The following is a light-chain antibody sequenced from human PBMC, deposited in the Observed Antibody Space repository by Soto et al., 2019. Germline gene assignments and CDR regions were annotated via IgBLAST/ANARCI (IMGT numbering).Light chain of an antibody. CDR3: QQYNNWIP. CDR1: QSISIN. J-gene: IGKJ5*01. V-gene: IGKV3-15*01. CDR2: AAS. Sequence: EIVMTQSPATLSVSPGERAILSCRASQSISINLAWYQQKPGQAPRLLIYAASNRATGVPARFSGSWSGTEFTLTISSLQSEDFAVYYCQQYNNWIPFGQGTRPAIK.